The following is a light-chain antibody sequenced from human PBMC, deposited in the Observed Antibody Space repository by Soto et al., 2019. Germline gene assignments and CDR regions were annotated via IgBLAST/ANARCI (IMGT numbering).Light chain of an antibody. J-gene: IGLJ2*01. V-gene: IGLV1-51*01. Sequence: QSVLTQPPSVSAAPGQSVVISCSGSRSNIGSNYVSWYQHLPGTAPKLLIYDNDKRPSGIPDRFSGSKSGTSATLGITGLQTGDEADYYCGTRDGSLSTGIFGGGTKLTVL. CDR2: DND. CDR3: GTRDGSLSTGI. CDR1: RSNIGSNY.